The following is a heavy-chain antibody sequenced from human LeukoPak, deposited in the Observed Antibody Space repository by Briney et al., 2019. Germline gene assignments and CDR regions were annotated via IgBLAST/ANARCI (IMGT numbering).Heavy chain of an antibody. Sequence: SGPTLVKPTKTLTLTCTFSGFSLGTSGMCVSWIRQPPGKALEWLARIDWDDDKYYRTSLQTRLTISKDTSKNQVVLTMTNMDPVDTATYYCARAFPTVTTFDYWGQGTLVTVSS. J-gene: IGHJ4*02. V-gene: IGHV2-70*11. CDR3: ARAFPTVTTFDY. D-gene: IGHD4-17*01. CDR1: GFSLGTSGMC. CDR2: IDWDDDK.